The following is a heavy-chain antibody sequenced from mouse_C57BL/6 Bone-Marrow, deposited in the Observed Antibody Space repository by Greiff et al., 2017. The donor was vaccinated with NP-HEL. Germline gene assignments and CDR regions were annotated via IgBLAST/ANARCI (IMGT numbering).Heavy chain of an antibody. CDR2: ILPGSGST. V-gene: IGHV1-9*01. D-gene: IGHD1-1*01. CDR1: GYTFTGYW. CDR3: AREEIYYYGSSSLYYAMDY. J-gene: IGHJ4*01. Sequence: QVQLQQSGAELMKPGASVKLSCKATGYTFTGYWIEWVKQRPGHGLEWIGEILPGSGSTNYNEKFKGKATFTADTSSNTAYMQLSSLTTEDSAIYYCAREEIYYYGSSSLYYAMDYWGQGTSVTVSS.